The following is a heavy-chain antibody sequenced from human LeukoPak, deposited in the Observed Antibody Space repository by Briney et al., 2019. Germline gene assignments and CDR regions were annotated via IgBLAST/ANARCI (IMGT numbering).Heavy chain of an antibody. D-gene: IGHD5-18*01. Sequence: GGSLRLSCAASGFTFDDYAMHWVRQAPGKGLEWVSGISWNSGSIGYADSVKGRFTISRDNAKNSLYLQMNSLRAEGTALYYCAKDMGRGYSYGYYYYYGMDVWGQGTTVTVSS. CDR1: GFTFDDYA. J-gene: IGHJ6*02. CDR2: ISWNSGSI. V-gene: IGHV3-9*01. CDR3: AKDMGRGYSYGYYYYYGMDV.